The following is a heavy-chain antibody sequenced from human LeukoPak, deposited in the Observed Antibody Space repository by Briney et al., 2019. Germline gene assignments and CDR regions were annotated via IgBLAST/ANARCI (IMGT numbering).Heavy chain of an antibody. CDR3: ARGETTVVTNWFDP. D-gene: IGHD4-23*01. V-gene: IGHV3-23*01. CDR2: ISGSGGST. Sequence: GGSLRLSCAASGFTVSSNYMSWVRQAPGKGLEWVSAISGSGGSTYYADSVKGRFTISRDNSKNTLYLQMNSLRAEDTAVYYCARGETTVVTNWFDPWGQGTLVTVSS. CDR1: GFTVSSNY. J-gene: IGHJ5*02.